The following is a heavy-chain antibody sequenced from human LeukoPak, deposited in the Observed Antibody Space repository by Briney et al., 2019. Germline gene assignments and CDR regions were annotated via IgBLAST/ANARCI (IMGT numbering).Heavy chain of an antibody. CDR1: GYTFTGYY. Sequence: ASVKVSCKASGYTFTGYYIHWVRQAPGQGLEWMGWINRNSGGTNYAQKFQGRVTMTTDTSISTAYMELSRLRSDDTAVYYCARSPDILTGENFDYWGQGTLVTVSS. V-gene: IGHV1-2*02. D-gene: IGHD3-9*01. J-gene: IGHJ4*02. CDR3: ARSPDILTGENFDY. CDR2: INRNSGGT.